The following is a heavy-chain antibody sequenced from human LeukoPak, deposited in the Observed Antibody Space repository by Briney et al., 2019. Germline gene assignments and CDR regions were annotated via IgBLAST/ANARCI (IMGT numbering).Heavy chain of an antibody. J-gene: IGHJ4*02. CDR2: IYSSGST. Sequence: GGSLRLSCAASGFTVSSNYMSWVRQAPGKGLEWVSIIYSSGSTYYADSVKDRFTISRDNSKNTLYLQMNSLRAEDTAVYYCAREALGGGGYWGQGTLVTVSS. D-gene: IGHD3-10*01. V-gene: IGHV3-66*01. CDR1: GFTVSSNY. CDR3: AREALGGGGY.